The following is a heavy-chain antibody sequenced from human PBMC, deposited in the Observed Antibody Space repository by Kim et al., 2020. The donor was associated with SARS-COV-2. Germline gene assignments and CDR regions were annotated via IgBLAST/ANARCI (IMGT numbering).Heavy chain of an antibody. CDR3: ARGYCSSTSCYYSAFDI. CDR2: IWYDGSNK. D-gene: IGHD2-2*01. V-gene: IGHV3-33*01. J-gene: IGHJ3*02. CDR1: GFTFSSYG. Sequence: GGSLRLSCAASGFTFSSYGMHWVRQAPGKGLEWVAVIWYDGSNKYYADSVKGRFTISRDNSKNTLYLQMNSLRAEDTAVYYCARGYCSSTSCYYSAFDIWGQGTMVTVSS.